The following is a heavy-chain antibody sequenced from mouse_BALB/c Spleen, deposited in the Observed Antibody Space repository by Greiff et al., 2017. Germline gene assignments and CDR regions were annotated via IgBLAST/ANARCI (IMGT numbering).Heavy chain of an antibody. D-gene: IGHD2-3*01. CDR1: GFNIKDTY. CDR2: IDPANGNT. CDR3: ARNYDGDEDWFAY. V-gene: IGHV14-3*02. J-gene: IGHJ3*01. Sequence: VQLQQSGAELVKPGASVKLSCTASGFNIKDTYMHWVKQRPEQGLEWIGRIDPANGNTKYDPKFQGKATITADTSSNTAYLQLSSLTSEDTAVYYCARNYDGDEDWFAYWGQGTLVTVSA.